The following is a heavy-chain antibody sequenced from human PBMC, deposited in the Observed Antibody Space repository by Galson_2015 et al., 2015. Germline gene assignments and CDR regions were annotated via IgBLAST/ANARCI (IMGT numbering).Heavy chain of an antibody. J-gene: IGHJ4*02. V-gene: IGHV3-23*01. Sequence: SLRLSCAASGFTFSSYAMSWVRQAPGKGLEWVSLITASGGSPYYADSVKRRFTISRDNSKNTLYLQMNSLGAEDTAMYYCAKGVGSDFYYANDYWGQGTLVTVSS. CDR1: GFTFSSYA. CDR3: AKGVGSDFYYANDY. D-gene: IGHD3-22*01. CDR2: ITASGGSP.